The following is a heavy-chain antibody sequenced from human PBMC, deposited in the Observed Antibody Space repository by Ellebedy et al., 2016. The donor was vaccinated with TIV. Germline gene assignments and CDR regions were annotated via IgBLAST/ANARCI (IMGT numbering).Heavy chain of an antibody. CDR2: IYPHDSDT. J-gene: IGHJ4*02. CDR3: ARQGGRGFYFDY. Sequence: GESLKISCKGSGYSVPNYWIGWVRQMPGKGLEWMGNIYPHDSDTRYSPSFQGQVTFSADKSISTAYLQWSSLKASATAMYYCARQGGRGFYFDYWGQGTLVTVSS. V-gene: IGHV5-51*01. D-gene: IGHD2-15*01. CDR1: GYSVPNYW.